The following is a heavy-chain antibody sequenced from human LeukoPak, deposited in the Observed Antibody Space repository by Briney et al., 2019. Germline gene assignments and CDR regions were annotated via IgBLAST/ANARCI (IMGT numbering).Heavy chain of an antibody. D-gene: IGHD3-22*01. CDR1: GFTFSSYA. CDR3: AKVLTYYYDSSGYFDY. V-gene: IGHV3-23*01. CDR2: ISGSGGST. J-gene: IGHJ4*02. Sequence: GGSPRLSCAASGFTFSSYAMSRVRQAPGKGLEWVSAISGSGGSTYYADSVKGRFTISRDNSKNTLYLQMNSLRAEDTAVYYCAKVLTYYYDSSGYFDYWGQGTLVTVPS.